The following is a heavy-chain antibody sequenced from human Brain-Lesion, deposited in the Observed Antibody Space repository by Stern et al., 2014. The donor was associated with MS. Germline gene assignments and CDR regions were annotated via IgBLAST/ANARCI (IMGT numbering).Heavy chain of an antibody. J-gene: IGHJ6*02. Sequence: VQLVEYGAEVKKPGASVKVSCKTSGYIFTGYYIHWVRQAPGQGLEWMAWINPNTGGKKYAQKFQGRVTMSRDTSLSTAYVELSSLTSDDTAVYYCARDQRGITIFGVVTDYYYLGMDVWGQGTTVTVSS. CDR2: INPNTGGK. CDR3: ARDQRGITIFGVVTDYYYLGMDV. CDR1: GYIFTGYY. D-gene: IGHD3-3*01. V-gene: IGHV1-2*02.